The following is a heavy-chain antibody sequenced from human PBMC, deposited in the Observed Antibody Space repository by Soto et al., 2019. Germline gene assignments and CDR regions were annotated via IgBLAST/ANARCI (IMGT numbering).Heavy chain of an antibody. J-gene: IGHJ4*02. CDR1: GFTFSSYA. V-gene: IGHV3-30-3*01. Sequence: QVQLVESGGGVVQPGRSLRLSCAASGFTFSSYAMHWVRQAPGKGLEWVAVISYDGSNKYYADSVKGRFTISRDNSKTLYLQMTSLRAEDTAVYYCVRDKSPYSSGWHNRHFDYWGQGTLVTSPQ. CDR2: ISYDGSNK. D-gene: IGHD6-19*01. CDR3: VRDKSPYSSGWHNRHFDY.